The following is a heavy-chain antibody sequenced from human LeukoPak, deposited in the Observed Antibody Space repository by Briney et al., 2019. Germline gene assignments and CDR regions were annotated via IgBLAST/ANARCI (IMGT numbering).Heavy chain of an antibody. CDR1: GFTFSSYA. CDR3: AKLKRSAESPIRFDP. D-gene: IGHD2-15*01. CDR2: ISGSGGST. Sequence: PGGSLRLSCAASGFTFSSYAMSWVRQAPGKGLEWVSAISGSGGSTYYADSVKGRFTISRDNSKNTLYLQMNSLRAEDTAVYYCAKLKRSAESPIRFDPWGQGTLVTVSS. J-gene: IGHJ5*02. V-gene: IGHV3-23*01.